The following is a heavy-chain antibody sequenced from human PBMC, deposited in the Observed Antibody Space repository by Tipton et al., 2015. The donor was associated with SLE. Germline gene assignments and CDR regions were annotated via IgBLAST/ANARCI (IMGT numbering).Heavy chain of an antibody. CDR3: ARVRAFDI. J-gene: IGHJ3*02. CDR1: GYSISSGFY. V-gene: IGHV4-38-2*02. Sequence: TLSLTCTVSGYSISSGFYWGWIRQPPGKGLEWIGEINHSGSTNYNPSLKSRVTISVDTSKNQFSLKLSSVTAADTAVYYCARVRAFDIWGQGTMVTVSS. CDR2: INHSGST.